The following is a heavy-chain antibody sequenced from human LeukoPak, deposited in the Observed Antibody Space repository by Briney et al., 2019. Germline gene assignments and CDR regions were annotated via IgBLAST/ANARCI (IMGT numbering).Heavy chain of an antibody. CDR1: GYTFTSYA. CDR2: INTNTGNP. J-gene: IGHJ5*02. CDR3: AREGSGSYYNEGYNWFDP. Sequence: ASVKVSCKASGYTFTSYAMNWVRQAPGQGLEWMGWINTNTGNPTYAQGFTGRFVFSLDTSVSMAYLQISSLKAEDTAVYYCAREGSGSYYNEGYNWFDPWGQGTLVTVSS. V-gene: IGHV7-4-1*04. D-gene: IGHD3-10*01.